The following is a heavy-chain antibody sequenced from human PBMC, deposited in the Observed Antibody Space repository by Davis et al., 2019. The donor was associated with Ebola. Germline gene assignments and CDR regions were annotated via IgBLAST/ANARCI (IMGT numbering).Heavy chain of an antibody. Sequence: PGGSLRLSCAASGFTFSSYWMSWVRQAPGKGLEWVASIKQDGSEKYYVDSVKGRFTISRDNAKNSLYLQMNSLRAEDTAVYYCAILPAALISLDYWGQGTLVTVSS. CDR2: IKQDGSEK. V-gene: IGHV3-7*01. CDR1: GFTFSSYW. J-gene: IGHJ4*02. D-gene: IGHD2-2*01. CDR3: AILPAALISLDY.